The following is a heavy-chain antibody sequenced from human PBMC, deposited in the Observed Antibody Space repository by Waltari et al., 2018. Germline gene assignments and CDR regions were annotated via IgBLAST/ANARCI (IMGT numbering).Heavy chain of an antibody. CDR3: ARDQMVTVTDDNWFDS. V-gene: IGHV3-7*01. CDR1: GFTFSSVW. D-gene: IGHD4-17*01. J-gene: IGHJ5*01. CDR2: INQDGNKL. Sequence: EVHLVESGGGLVQSGGSRRLSCAASGFTFSSVWVGWVRQAPGKGLEWVANINQDGNKLYYVDSVDGRFTISRDNAKNSLYLQMNSLRAEDTAVYYCARDQMVTVTDDNWFDSWGQGNLVTVSS.